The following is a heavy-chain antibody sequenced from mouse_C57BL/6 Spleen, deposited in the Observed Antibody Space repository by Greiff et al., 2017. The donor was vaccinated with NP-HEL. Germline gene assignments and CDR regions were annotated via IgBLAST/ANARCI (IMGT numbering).Heavy chain of an antibody. CDR3: ARGRDGYSQDY. V-gene: IGHV1-52*01. J-gene: IGHJ2*01. Sequence: QVQLQQPGAELVRPGSSVKLSCKASGYTFTSYWMHWVKQRPIQGLEWIGNIDPSDSETHYNQKFKDKATLTVDKSSSTAYMQLSSLTSEDAAVYYWARGRDGYSQDYWGQGTTLTVSS. CDR2: IDPSDSET. D-gene: IGHD2-3*01. CDR1: GYTFTSYW.